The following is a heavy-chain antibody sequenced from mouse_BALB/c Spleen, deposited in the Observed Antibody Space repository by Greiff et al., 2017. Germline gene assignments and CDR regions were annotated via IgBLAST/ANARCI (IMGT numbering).Heavy chain of an antibody. CDR3: ARKLGVITTVVAPFDY. CDR1: GYSFTGYY. V-gene: IGHV1-31*01. J-gene: IGHJ2*01. D-gene: IGHD1-1*01. Sequence: EVQLQQSGPELVKPGASVKISCKASGYSFTGYYMHWVKQSHVKSLEWIGRINPYNGATSYNQNFKDKASLTVDKSSSTAYMELHSLTSEDSAVYYCARKLGVITTVVAPFDYWGQGTTLTVSS. CDR2: INPYNGAT.